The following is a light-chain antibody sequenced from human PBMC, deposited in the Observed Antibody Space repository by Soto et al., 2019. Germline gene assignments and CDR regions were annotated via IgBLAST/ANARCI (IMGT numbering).Light chain of an antibody. CDR3: QQYKNWPPLT. Sequence: EIVMTQSPATLSVSPGETATLSCRASQSVSYNLAWYQQKPGQGPRLLIYGAFTRATGIPARFSGGGSGTEFTLTISSLLSEDFAVYYCQQYKNWPPLTFGGGPKVEIK. CDR2: GAF. J-gene: IGKJ4*01. V-gene: IGKV3-15*01. CDR1: QSVSYN.